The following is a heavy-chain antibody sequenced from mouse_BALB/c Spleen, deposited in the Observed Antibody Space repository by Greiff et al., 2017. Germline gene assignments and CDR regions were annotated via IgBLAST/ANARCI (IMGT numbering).Heavy chain of an antibody. CDR1: GFSLTGYG. V-gene: IGHV2-6-7*01. J-gene: IGHJ3*01. CDR3: AREEYAPSWFAY. D-gene: IGHD5-1*01. CDR2: IWGDGST. Sequence: VQLQQSGPGLVAPSQSLSITCTVSGFSLTGYGVNWVRQPPGKGLEWLGMIWGDGSTDYNSALKSRLSISKDNSKSQVFIKMNSLQTDDTARYYCAREEYAPSWFAYWGQGTLVTVSA.